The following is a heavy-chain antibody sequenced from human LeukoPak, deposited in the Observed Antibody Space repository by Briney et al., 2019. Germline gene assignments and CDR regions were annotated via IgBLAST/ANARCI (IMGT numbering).Heavy chain of an antibody. V-gene: IGHV4-34*01. CDR1: GGSFSGYY. CDR3: ARVGNSLDY. J-gene: IGHJ4*02. Sequence: SETLSLTCAVYGGSFSGYYWSWIRQPPGKGLEWIGEINHSGSTSYNPSLKSRVTISVDTSKNQFSLKLSSVTAADTAVYYCARVGNSLDYWGQGTLVTVSS. CDR2: INHSGST. D-gene: IGHD1/OR15-1a*01.